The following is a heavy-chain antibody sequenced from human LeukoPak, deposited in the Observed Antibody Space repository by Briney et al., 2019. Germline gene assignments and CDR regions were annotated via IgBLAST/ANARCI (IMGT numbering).Heavy chain of an antibody. V-gene: IGHV3-30*18. CDR3: AKDGSIGGWLLHYYYYYMDV. CDR2: ISYDGSNK. Sequence: GGSLRLSCVASGFTFSRHAMSWVRQAPGKGLEWVAVISYDGSNKYYADSVKGRFTISRDNSKNTLYLQMNSLRAEDTAVYYCAKDGSIGGWLLHYYYYYMDVWGKGTTVTVSS. D-gene: IGHD3-22*01. J-gene: IGHJ6*03. CDR1: GFTFSRHA.